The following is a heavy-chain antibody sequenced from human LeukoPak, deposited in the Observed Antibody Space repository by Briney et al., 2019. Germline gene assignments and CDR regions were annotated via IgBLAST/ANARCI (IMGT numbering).Heavy chain of an antibody. J-gene: IGHJ4*02. CDR2: IYWNDDK. V-gene: IGHV2-5*01. CDR1: GFSLSTSEVG. CDR3: AHRRAKLWLQGGGYFDY. Sequence: SGPTLVNPTQTLTLTCTFSGFSLSTSEVGVGWIRQPPGKALEWLALIYWNDDKRYSPSLKSRLIITKDTSKNQVVLTMTHMDPVDTATYYCAHRRAKLWLQGGGYFDYWGRGTLVTVSS. D-gene: IGHD5-18*01.